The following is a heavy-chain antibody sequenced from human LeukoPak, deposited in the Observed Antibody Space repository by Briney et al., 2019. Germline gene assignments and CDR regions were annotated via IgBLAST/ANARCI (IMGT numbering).Heavy chain of an antibody. Sequence: GGSLRLSCAACGFTFSSYAMYWVRQAPGKGLEWVAVISYDGSDKFYADSVKGRFTISRDSSKNTLYLQMNSLRPEDTAVYYCARARPSMWIDYWGQGTLVTISS. CDR1: GFTFSSYA. D-gene: IGHD5-12*01. V-gene: IGHV3-30*04. CDR3: ARARPSMWIDY. J-gene: IGHJ4*02. CDR2: ISYDGSDK.